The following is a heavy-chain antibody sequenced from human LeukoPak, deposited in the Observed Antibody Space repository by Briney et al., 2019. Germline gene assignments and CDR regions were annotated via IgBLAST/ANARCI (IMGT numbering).Heavy chain of an antibody. CDR2: IRSKANSYAT. V-gene: IGHV3-73*01. CDR3: TRHPMGGANHFDY. CDR1: GFTFSGSA. J-gene: IGHJ4*02. Sequence: GGSLRLSCAASGFTFSGSAMHWVRQASGKGLEWVGRIRSKANSYATAYAASVKGRFTISRDDSKNTAYLQMNSLKTEDTAVYYGTRHPMGGANHFDYWGQGPLFPVSS. D-gene: IGHD1-26*01.